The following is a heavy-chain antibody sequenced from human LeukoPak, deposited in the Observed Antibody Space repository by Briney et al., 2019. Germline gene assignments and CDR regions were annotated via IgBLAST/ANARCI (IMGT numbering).Heavy chain of an antibody. CDR1: GGSIRNDNHY. CDR3: ATLRSSGWPHVKTS. D-gene: IGHD6-25*01. J-gene: IGHJ5*02. CDR2: IYDNENT. V-gene: IGHV4-39*01. Sequence: PSETLSLTCTVSGGSIRNDNHYWSWMRQPPGRGLEWVASIYDNENTYYSSSLKSRLTISVDTSENQFSLKLNSVTAADTAVYYCATLRSSGWPHVKTSWGKGTLVTVSS.